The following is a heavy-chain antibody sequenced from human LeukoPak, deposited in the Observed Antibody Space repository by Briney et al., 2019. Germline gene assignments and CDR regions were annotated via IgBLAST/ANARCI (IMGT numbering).Heavy chain of an antibody. D-gene: IGHD2-2*01. CDR3: ARRVPAASGGGSDY. CDR2: VNAVGST. Sequence: SETLSLTCAVSGGSLSGYYWNWIRQPPGKGLEWIGYVNAVGSTKYNPSLSSRLTISVDKSKNQFSLKLNSVTAADSAVYFCARRVPAASGGGSDYWGQGTLVAVSS. J-gene: IGHJ4*02. CDR1: GGSLSGYY. V-gene: IGHV4-4*08.